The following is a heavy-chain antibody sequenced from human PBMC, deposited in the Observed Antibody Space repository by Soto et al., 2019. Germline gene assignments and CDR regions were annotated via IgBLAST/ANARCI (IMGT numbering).Heavy chain of an antibody. CDR2: ISSSGSTI. D-gene: IGHD2-15*01. CDR1: GFTFSDYY. J-gene: IGHJ4*02. Sequence: PGGSLRLSCAASGFTFSDYYMSWIRQAPGKGLEWVSYISSSGSTIYYADSVKGRFTISRDNAKNSLYLQMNSLRAEDTAVYYCARESQWWWHGTTQEFDYWGQGTLVTVSS. CDR3: ARESQWWWHGTTQEFDY. V-gene: IGHV3-11*01.